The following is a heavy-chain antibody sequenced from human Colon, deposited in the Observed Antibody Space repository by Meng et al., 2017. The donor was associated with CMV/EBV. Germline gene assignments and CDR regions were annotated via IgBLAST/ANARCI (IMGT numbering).Heavy chain of an antibody. D-gene: IGHD3-10*01. V-gene: IGHV1-18*01. J-gene: IGHJ4*02. Sequence: ASVKVSCKASGFTFTKYGFSWVRQTPGHGLEWMGWINGPNDYTNYAQKFQGRVTMTTDTSTTTVYMELSSLRSDDTAVYYCARGPSGAGSSDIFDYWGQGTLVTVSS. CDR3: ARGPSGAGSSDIFDY. CDR1: GFTFTKYG. CDR2: INGPNDYT.